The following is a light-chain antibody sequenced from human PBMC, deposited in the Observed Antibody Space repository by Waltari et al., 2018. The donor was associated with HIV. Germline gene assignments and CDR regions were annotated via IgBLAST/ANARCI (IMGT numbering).Light chain of an antibody. Sequence: SYVLTQPPSVSVAPGQTARITCGGNNIGSKCVNRYQQKPSQAPVLVVDDDSDRPSGIPERFSGSSSWNTATLTISRVEAGDEADFYCQVWDSSTDLRVFGGGTKLTVL. V-gene: IGLV3-21*02. CDR3: QVWDSSTDLRV. CDR2: DDS. CDR1: NIGSKC. J-gene: IGLJ2*01.